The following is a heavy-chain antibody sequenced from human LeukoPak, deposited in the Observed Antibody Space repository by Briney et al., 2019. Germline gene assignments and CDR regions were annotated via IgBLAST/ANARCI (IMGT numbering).Heavy chain of an antibody. CDR1: GFTFSDYY. V-gene: IGHV3-11*01. CDR2: ISSSGSTI. CDR3: ARACSGGSCSIDY. Sequence: GFLRLSCAASGFTFSDYYMSWIRQAPGKGLEWVSYISSSGSTIYYADSVKGRFTISRDNAKNSLYLQMNSLRAEDTAVYYCARACSGGSCSIDYWGQGTLVTVSS. D-gene: IGHD2-15*01. J-gene: IGHJ4*02.